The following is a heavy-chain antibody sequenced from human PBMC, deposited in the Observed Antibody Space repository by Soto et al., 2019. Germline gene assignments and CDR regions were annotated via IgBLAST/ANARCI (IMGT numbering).Heavy chain of an antibody. CDR2: IIPIFGTA. V-gene: IGHV1-69*01. J-gene: IGHJ6*02. CDR3: ARARGGRLVSDYYYGMDV. Sequence: QVQLVQSGAEVKKPGSSVKVSCKASGGTFSSYAISWVRQAPGQGLEWMGGIIPIFGTANYAQKFQGRVTITADESTSTDYMELSSLRSEDTAVYYCARARGGRLVSDYYYGMDVWGQGTTVTVSS. D-gene: IGHD2-21*02. CDR1: GGTFSSYA.